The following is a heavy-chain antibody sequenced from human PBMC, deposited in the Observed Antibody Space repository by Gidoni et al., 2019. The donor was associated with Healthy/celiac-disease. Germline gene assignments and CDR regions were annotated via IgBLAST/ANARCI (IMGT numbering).Heavy chain of an antibody. V-gene: IGHV3-33*01. CDR2: IWYDGSNK. CDR1: GFTFSSYG. J-gene: IGHJ5*02. Sequence: QVQLVESGGGVVQPGRSLRLSCAASGFTFSSYGMHWVRQAPGKGLEWVAVIWYDGSNKYYADSVKGRFTISRDNSKNTLYLQMNSLRAEDTAVYYCARVRLRITSGWFDPWGQGTLVTVSS. D-gene: IGHD3-10*01. CDR3: ARVRLRITSGWFDP.